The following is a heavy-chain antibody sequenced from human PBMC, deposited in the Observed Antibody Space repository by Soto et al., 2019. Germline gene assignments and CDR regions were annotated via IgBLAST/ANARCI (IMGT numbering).Heavy chain of an antibody. V-gene: IGHV1-69*13. J-gene: IGHJ4*02. CDR3: ASCGGDCYSPYYFDY. CDR1: GGTFSSYA. CDR2: IIPIFGTA. D-gene: IGHD2-21*02. Sequence: SVKVSCKASGGTFSSYAISWVRQAPGQGLEWMGGIIPIFGTANYAQKFQGRVTITADESTSTAYMELSSLRSEDTAVYYCASCGGDCYSPYYFDYWGQGTLVTVSS.